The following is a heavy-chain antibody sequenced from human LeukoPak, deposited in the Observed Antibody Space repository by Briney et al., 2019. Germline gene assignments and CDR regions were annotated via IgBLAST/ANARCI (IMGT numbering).Heavy chain of an antibody. CDR3: ASSWFGELFLDY. CDR1: GGSISSSSYY. Sequence: SETLSLTCTVSGGSISSSSYYWGWIRQPPGKGLEWIGSIYYSGSTYYNPSLKSRVTISVDTSKNQFSLKLSSVTAADTAVYYCASSWFGELFLDYWGQGTLVTVSS. V-gene: IGHV4-39*07. CDR2: IYYSGST. D-gene: IGHD3-10*01. J-gene: IGHJ4*02.